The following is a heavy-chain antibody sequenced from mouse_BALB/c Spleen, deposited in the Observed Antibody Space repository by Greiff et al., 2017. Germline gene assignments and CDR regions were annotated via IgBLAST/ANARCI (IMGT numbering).Heavy chain of an antibody. Sequence: VQLQQSGPELVKPGASVKISCKASGYAFSSSWMNWVKQRPGQGLEWIGRIYPGDGDTNYNGKFKGKATLTADKSSSTAYMQLSSLTSVDSAVYFCARDYYGSSPWFAYWGQGTLVTVSA. CDR3: ARDYYGSSPWFAY. CDR2: IYPGDGDT. CDR1: GYAFSSSW. D-gene: IGHD1-1*01. V-gene: IGHV1-82*01. J-gene: IGHJ3*01.